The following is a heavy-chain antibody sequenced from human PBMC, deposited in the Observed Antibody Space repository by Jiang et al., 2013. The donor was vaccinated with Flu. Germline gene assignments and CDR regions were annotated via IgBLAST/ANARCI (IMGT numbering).Heavy chain of an antibody. Sequence: SLRLSCAAAGFTFSSYGMHWVRQAPGKGLEWVAVIWYDGSHKYYADSVKGRFTISRDNSKNTLYLHMNSLRAEDTAVYYCARDGGGTTLGDGYNYGLSWYFDLWGRGTLVTVSS. D-gene: IGHD5-24*01. CDR2: IWYDGSHK. CDR3: ARDGGGTTLGDGYNYGLSWYFDL. V-gene: IGHV3-33*01. CDR1: GFTFSSYG. J-gene: IGHJ2*01.